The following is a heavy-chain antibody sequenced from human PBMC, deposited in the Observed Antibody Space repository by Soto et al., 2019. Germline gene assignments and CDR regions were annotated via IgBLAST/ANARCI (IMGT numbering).Heavy chain of an antibody. J-gene: IGHJ5*02. Sequence: SETLSLTCAVSGGSIGGVGYSWSWIRQPPGGGLEWIGYMYHSGTFLKSPSLKTRLTMSLDMSKNQFSLTLNSMTAADTAVYYCARAQFYSGSGNYNNLMFDAWGQGIQVTV. CDR3: ARAQFYSGSGNYNNLMFDA. V-gene: IGHV4-30-2*01. D-gene: IGHD3-10*01. CDR2: MYHSGTF. CDR1: GGSIGGVGYS.